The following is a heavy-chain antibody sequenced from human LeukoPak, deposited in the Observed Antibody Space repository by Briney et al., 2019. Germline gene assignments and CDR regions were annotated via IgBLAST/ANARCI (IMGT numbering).Heavy chain of an antibody. J-gene: IGHJ4*02. Sequence: ETLSLTCTVSGGSISSYYWSWIRQPPGKGLEWIGYIYYSGSTNYNPSLKSRVTISVDTSKNQFSLKLSSVTAADTAVYYCAGDADGYDSSGYFDYWGQGTLVTVSS. D-gene: IGHD3-22*01. CDR2: IYYSGST. V-gene: IGHV4-59*01. CDR1: GGSISSYY. CDR3: AGDADGYDSSGYFDY.